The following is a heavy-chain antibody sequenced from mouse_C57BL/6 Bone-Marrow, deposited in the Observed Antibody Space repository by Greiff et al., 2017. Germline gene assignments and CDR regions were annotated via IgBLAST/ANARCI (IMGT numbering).Heavy chain of an antibody. J-gene: IGHJ4*01. V-gene: IGHV1-50*01. Sequence: VKLQQPGAELVKPGASVKLSCKASGYTFTSYWMQWVKQRPGQGLEWIGEIDPSDNYTNYNQKFKGKATLTVDTSSSTAYMQLSSLTSEDSAVYYCARVVRYAMDDWGQGTSVTVSS. CDR2: IDPSDNYT. CDR1: GYTFTSYW. CDR3: ARVVRYAMDD. D-gene: IGHD1-1*02.